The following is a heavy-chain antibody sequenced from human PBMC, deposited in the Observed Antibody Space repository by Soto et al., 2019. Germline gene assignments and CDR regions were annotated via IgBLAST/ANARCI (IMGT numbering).Heavy chain of an antibody. Sequence: GGSLRLSCAASGFTFSSYSMNWVRQAPGKGLEWVSSISSSSSYIYYADSVKGRFTISRDNAKNSLYLQMNSLRAEDTAVYYCATPAGLGDAFDIWGQGTMVTVSS. CDR2: ISSSSSYI. CDR1: GFTFSSYS. D-gene: IGHD3-9*01. CDR3: ATPAGLGDAFDI. V-gene: IGHV3-21*01. J-gene: IGHJ3*02.